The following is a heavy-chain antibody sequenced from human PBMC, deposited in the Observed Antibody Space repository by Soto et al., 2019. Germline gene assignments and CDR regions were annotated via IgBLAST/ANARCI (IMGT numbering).Heavy chain of an antibody. CDR3: ATEIDWLHASDF. Sequence: QVRLVEFGGGVVQPGNSLRLSCAASGFTFSTYGMHWVRQAPGKGLEWVAHIWHDGSNTYYIDSVKGRFTISRDNSKNTLYLQMNSLRAEDTAVYYCATEIDWLHASDFWGQGTMVTVSS. V-gene: IGHV3-33*01. J-gene: IGHJ3*01. D-gene: IGHD3-9*01. CDR2: IWHDGSNT. CDR1: GFTFSTYG.